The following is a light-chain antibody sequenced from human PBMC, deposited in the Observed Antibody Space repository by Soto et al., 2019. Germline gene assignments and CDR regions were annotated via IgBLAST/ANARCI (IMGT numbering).Light chain of an antibody. CDR2: EVN. CDR3: TSYAGGNNV. Sequence: QSALTQPPSASGSPGQSVTISCTGTSSDVDGYNYVSWYQQYPGKVPKLMVYEVNNRPSGVPDRFSGSKSGNTASLTVSGLQAEDEADYYCTSYAGGNNVFGTGTKLTVL. V-gene: IGLV2-8*01. J-gene: IGLJ1*01. CDR1: SSDVDGYNY.